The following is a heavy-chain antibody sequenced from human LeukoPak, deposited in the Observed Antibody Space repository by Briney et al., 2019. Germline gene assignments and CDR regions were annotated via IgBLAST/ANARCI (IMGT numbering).Heavy chain of an antibody. Sequence: ASVKVSCKASGYSFTAYYMHWVRQAPGQGLEWMGWINTNSGGTNCAQKFQGRVTMTRDTSISTAYMETSSLISDDTAVYYCARGVGSSRFDPWGQGTLVTVPS. CDR3: ARGVGSSRFDP. CDR2: INTNSGGT. V-gene: IGHV1-2*02. CDR1: GYSFTAYY. J-gene: IGHJ5*02. D-gene: IGHD2-15*01.